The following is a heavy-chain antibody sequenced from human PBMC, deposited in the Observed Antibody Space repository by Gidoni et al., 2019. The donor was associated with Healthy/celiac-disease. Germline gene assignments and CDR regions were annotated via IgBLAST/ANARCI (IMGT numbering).Heavy chain of an antibody. J-gene: IGHJ3*02. D-gene: IGHD3-3*01. CDR1: GFTFSRYG. V-gene: IGHV3-33*01. CDR3: ARDGGPLEWLTHDAFDI. CDR2: IWDDGSNK. Sequence: QVQLVESGGGVVQPGRCLRLSCAASGFTFSRYGLHWIRQAQGKGVEWVAVIWDDGSNKYDADSVKGRLTISRDNSKNTLYLKMNSLRAEDTAVYYCARDGGPLEWLTHDAFDIWGQGTMVTVSS.